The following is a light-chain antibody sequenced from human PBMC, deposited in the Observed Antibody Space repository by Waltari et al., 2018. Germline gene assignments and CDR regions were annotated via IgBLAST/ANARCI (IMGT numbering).Light chain of an antibody. Sequence: QSVLTQPPSASGTLGQRVTIPCSGSSSNIGSNPVNCYHHHPGTAPKLLIYSNNHRPSWVPYRFFGSKSGTSASLAISGPEAEDEADYYCAAWDDSLNAWVFGGGTNLTVL. CDR3: AAWDDSLNAWV. J-gene: IGLJ3*02. CDR1: SSNIGSNP. CDR2: SNN. V-gene: IGLV1-44*01.